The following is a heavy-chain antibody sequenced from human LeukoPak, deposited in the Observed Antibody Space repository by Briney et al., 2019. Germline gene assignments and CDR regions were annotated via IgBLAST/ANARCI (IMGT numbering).Heavy chain of an antibody. V-gene: IGHV3-74*01. CDR2: INSDGSST. CDR3: ASDNYYDSSGYYF. Sequence: GGSLRLSCAASGFTFSSYWMHWVRQAPGKGLVWFSRINSDGSSTSYADSVKGRFTISRDNAKNTLYLQMNSLRAEDTAVYYCASDNYYDSSGYYFWGQGTLVTVSS. D-gene: IGHD3-22*01. J-gene: IGHJ4*02. CDR1: GFTFSSYW.